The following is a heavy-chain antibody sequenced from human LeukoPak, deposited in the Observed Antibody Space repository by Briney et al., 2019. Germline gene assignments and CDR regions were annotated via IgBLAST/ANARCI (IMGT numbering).Heavy chain of an antibody. CDR3: ARDLSQGIHDAFDI. J-gene: IGHJ3*02. CDR2: IYSGGST. CDR1: GFTVSSYY. Sequence: PGGSLRLSCAVSGFTVSSYYMNWVRQAPGKGLEWVSVIYSGGSTYYADSVKGRFTISSDNSKNTLFLQMNSLRAEDTAVYYCARDLSQGIHDAFDIWGQGTMVTVSS. V-gene: IGHV3-66*02. D-gene: IGHD3-10*01.